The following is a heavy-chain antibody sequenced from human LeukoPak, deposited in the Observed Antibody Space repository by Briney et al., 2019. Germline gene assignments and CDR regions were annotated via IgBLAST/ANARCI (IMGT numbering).Heavy chain of an antibody. CDR2: IESKTDSGTT. D-gene: IGHD3-16*01. CDR3: TRDEGDDYFDN. V-gene: IGHV3-15*04. Sequence: GGSLRLSCAASGFPFSDAWMGWVRQAPGKGLEWVGRIESKTDSGTTEYAAPVKGRFTISRDDSKNTLYLQMNSLKTEDTAVYYCTRDEGDDYFDNWGQGTLVTVFS. J-gene: IGHJ4*02. CDR1: GFPFSDAW.